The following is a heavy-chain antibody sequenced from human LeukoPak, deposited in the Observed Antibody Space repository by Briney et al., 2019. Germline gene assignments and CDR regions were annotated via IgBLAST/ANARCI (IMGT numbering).Heavy chain of an antibody. V-gene: IGHV4-34*01. J-gene: IGHJ3*02. Sequence: SETLSLTCAVYGGSFSGYYWSWIRQPPGKGLEWIGEINYSGSTNYNPSLKSRVTMSVDTSKNQFSLKLSSVTAADTAVYYCARTVRGVIAFDIWGQGTMVTVSS. CDR2: INYSGST. D-gene: IGHD3-10*01. CDR3: ARTVRGVIAFDI. CDR1: GGSFSGYY.